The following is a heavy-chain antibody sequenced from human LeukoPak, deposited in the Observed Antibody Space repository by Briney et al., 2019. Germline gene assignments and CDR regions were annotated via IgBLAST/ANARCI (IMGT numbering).Heavy chain of an antibody. CDR2: INSDGSST. CDR1: GFTFSSYW. Sequence: PGGSLRLSCAASGFTFSSYWVHWVRQAPGKGLVWVSHINSDGSSTTYADSVKGRFTISRDNAKNTLYLQMNSLRVEDTAVYYCARRWFDPWGQGTLVTVSS. CDR3: ARRWFDP. J-gene: IGHJ5*02. V-gene: IGHV3-74*01.